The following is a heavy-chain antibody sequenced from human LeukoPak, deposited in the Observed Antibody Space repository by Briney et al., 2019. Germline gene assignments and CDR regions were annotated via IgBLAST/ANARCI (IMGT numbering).Heavy chain of an antibody. D-gene: IGHD2-2*01. J-gene: IGHJ4*02. CDR2: ISSNGGST. Sequence: GGSLRLSCAASGFTFSSYAMHWVRQAPGKGLEYVSAISSNGGSTYYANSVKGRFTISRDNSKITLYLQMGSLRAEDMAVYYCASSRDDIVVVPALDYWGQGTLVTVSS. CDR1: GFTFSSYA. CDR3: ASSRDDIVVVPALDY. V-gene: IGHV3-64*01.